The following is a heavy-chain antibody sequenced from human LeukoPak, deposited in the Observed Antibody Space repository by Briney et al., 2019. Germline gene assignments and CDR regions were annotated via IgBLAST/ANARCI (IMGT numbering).Heavy chain of an antibody. CDR2: ISAYNGNT. D-gene: IGHD6-19*01. J-gene: IGHJ6*04. V-gene: IGHV1-18*04. CDR1: GYTFTSYG. Sequence: ASVKVSCKASGYTFTSYGISWVRQAPGQGLEWMGWISAYNGNTNYAQKLQGRVTMTTDTSTSTAYMGLRSLRSDDTAVYYCARECCGGQQWLAPAFDYYYYGMDVWGKGTTVTVSS. CDR3: ARECCGGQQWLAPAFDYYYYGMDV.